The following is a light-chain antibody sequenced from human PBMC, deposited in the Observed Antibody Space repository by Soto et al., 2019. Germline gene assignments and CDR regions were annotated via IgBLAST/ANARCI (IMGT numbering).Light chain of an antibody. CDR3: QQYNNRPYT. J-gene: IGKJ2*01. CDR2: DAS. V-gene: IGKV1-33*01. CDR1: QAISKY. Sequence: DIQMTQSPSSLSASLGDRVTITCQASQAISKYLHWYHQRPGKAPILVIYDASNLEAGAPSRFSGGGAGKSFTLTISRLQPEDIGTYFCQQYNNRPYTFGQGTKLDIK.